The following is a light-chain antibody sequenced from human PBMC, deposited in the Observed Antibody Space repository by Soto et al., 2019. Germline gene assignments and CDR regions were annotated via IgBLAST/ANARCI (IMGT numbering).Light chain of an antibody. Sequence: DIQMTQSPSTLSASVGDRVTITCRAGQSISSYLNWYQQKPGKAPKLLIYAASSLQSGVPSRFSGSGSGTHFTLTISSLQPEDFATYHCQQSYNPPLTFGGGTKVDI. CDR3: QQSYNPPLT. CDR2: AAS. V-gene: IGKV1-39*01. J-gene: IGKJ4*01. CDR1: QSISSY.